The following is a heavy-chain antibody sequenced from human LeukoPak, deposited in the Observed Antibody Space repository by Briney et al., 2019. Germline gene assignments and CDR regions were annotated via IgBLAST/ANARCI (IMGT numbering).Heavy chain of an antibody. V-gene: IGHV7-4-1*02. CDR1: GYTFTGYY. CDR2: INTNTGNP. J-gene: IGHJ5*02. CDR3: ARDRFTMVRGVAHNRRINWFDP. D-gene: IGHD3-10*01. Sequence: ASVKVSCKASGYTFTGYYMHWVRQAPGQGLEWMGWINTNTGNPTYAQGFTGRFVFSLDTSVSTAYLQISSLKAEDTAVYYCARDRFTMVRGVAHNRRINWFDPWGQGTLVTVSS.